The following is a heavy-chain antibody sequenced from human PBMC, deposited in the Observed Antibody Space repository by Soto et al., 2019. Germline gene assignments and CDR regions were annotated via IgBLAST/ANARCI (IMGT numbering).Heavy chain of an antibody. D-gene: IGHD6-13*01. CDR1: GGSINNYY. J-gene: IGHJ4*02. CDR2: IYTSGTT. V-gene: IGHV4-4*07. Sequence: TSETLSLTCTVSGGSINNYYCTWIRQPAGKGLEWIGRIYTSGTTKYNPSLKSRVTMSVDTSKNQFSLTLSSVTAADTALYYCTRKTRKRSGWYNYGGKGTRAT. CDR3: TRKTRKRSGWYNY.